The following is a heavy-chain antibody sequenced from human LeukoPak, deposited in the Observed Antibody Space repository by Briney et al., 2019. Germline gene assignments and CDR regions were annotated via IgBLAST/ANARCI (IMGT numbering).Heavy chain of an antibody. D-gene: IGHD4-17*01. Sequence: NSSETLSLTCNVSRVSISSGGHYWSWIRQRPGKGLEWMGYTYFTGSTYYNPSLQSRLIISADTSMTQFSLRLRSVTAADTAVYYCARVSFTYGPLDSWGPGILVTVSS. J-gene: IGHJ4*02. CDR2: TYFTGST. CDR1: RVSISSGGHY. CDR3: ARVSFTYGPLDS. V-gene: IGHV4-31*03.